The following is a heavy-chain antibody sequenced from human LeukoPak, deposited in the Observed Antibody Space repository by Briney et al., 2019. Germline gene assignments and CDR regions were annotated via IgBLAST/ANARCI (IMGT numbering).Heavy chain of an antibody. V-gene: IGHV3-33*06. Sequence: GGSLRLSCAASGFTFSSYGMHWVRQAPGKGLEWVTLIWYDGSNKYYADSVKGRFTISRDNSKNTLYLQMNSLRVEDTAVYYCAKYAPPTTVVTRFFDYWGQGTLVTVSS. D-gene: IGHD4-23*01. CDR3: AKYAPPTTVVTRFFDY. CDR2: IWYDGSNK. J-gene: IGHJ4*02. CDR1: GFTFSSYG.